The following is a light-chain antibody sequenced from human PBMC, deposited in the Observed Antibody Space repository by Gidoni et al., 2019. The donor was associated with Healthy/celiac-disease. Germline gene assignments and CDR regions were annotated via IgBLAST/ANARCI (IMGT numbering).Light chain of an antibody. CDR1: QSISSW. CDR3: QQYNSYPWT. J-gene: IGKJ1*01. CDR2: KAS. Sequence: DIQMTQSPSTLSASVGDRVTITCRASQSISSWLAWYQQKPVKAPKLLIYKASSLESGVTSRFSGSGSGTECTLTISSRQPDDFATYYCQQYNSYPWTFGQGTKVEIK. V-gene: IGKV1-5*03.